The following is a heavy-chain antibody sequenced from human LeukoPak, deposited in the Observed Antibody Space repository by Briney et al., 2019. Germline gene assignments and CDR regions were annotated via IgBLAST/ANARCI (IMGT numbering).Heavy chain of an antibody. Sequence: SQTLSLTCAVSGGSISRSGYSWSWIRQPPGKGLDWIAYIYYTGSTYYNPSLKSRVTISLDTSKNQFSLKLTSVTAADTAVYYCARGVIASGGNDFDYWGQGTLVTVSS. V-gene: IGHV4-30-4*07. D-gene: IGHD6-13*01. CDR3: ARGVIASGGNDFDY. CDR2: IYYTGST. J-gene: IGHJ4*02. CDR1: GGSISRSGYS.